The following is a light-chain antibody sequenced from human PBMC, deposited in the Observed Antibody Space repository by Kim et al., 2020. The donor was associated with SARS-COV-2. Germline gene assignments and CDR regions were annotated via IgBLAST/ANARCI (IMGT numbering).Light chain of an antibody. CDR2: RNN. CDR3: AAWDDSLSGRV. CDR1: SSNIGSNY. J-gene: IGLJ3*02. V-gene: IGLV1-47*01. Sequence: QSVLTQPPSASGTPGQRVTISCSGSSSNIGSNYVYWYLQIPGTAPKLLISRNNQRPPGVPDRFSGSKSGTSASLAISGLRSEDEADYYCAAWDDSLSGRVFGGGTKLTVL.